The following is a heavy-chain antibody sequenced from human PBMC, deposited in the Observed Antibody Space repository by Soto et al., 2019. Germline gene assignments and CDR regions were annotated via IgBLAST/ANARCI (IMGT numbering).Heavy chain of an antibody. V-gene: IGHV1-18*01. CDR3: ARDGHYHTSDRIDY. D-gene: IGHD3-9*01. Sequence: QPQLVQSGPEVKKPGASVKVSCKASHYTFTSYGVSWVRQAPGQGLEWMGWISSQNGNTVYAQKFQGRVTLTTDTSTSTAFMELRSLHSDDTALYYCARDGHYHTSDRIDYWGQGTLVTVSS. J-gene: IGHJ4*02. CDR1: HYTFTSYG. CDR2: ISSQNGNT.